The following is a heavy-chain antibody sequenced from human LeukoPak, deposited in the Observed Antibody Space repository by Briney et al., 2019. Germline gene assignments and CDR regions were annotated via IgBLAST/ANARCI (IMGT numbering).Heavy chain of an antibody. CDR1: GFTFSSYA. D-gene: IGHD1-20*01. Sequence: GGSLRLSCAASGFTFSSYAMSWVRQAPGKGLEWVSAISGSGGSTYYADPVKGRFTISRDNSKNTLYPQMNSLRAEDTAVYYCAKGTITVYQGYFDYWGQGTLVTVSS. CDR2: ISGSGGST. V-gene: IGHV3-23*01. J-gene: IGHJ4*02. CDR3: AKGTITVYQGYFDY.